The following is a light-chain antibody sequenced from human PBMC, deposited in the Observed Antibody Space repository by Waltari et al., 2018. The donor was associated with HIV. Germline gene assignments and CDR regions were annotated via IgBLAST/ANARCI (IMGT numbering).Light chain of an antibody. CDR2: DAS. J-gene: IGKJ2*01. CDR1: QRVSDY. V-gene: IGKV3-11*01. Sequence: EIVLTQSPAALSLSPGGRATISCRASQRVSDYLAWYQQKAGQAPRLLIYDASNRATGIPARFSGRGSATVFTLTISSLEHEDFAVYCCQYRSSWLPYTFGQGTKLEIK. CDR3: QYRSSWLPYT.